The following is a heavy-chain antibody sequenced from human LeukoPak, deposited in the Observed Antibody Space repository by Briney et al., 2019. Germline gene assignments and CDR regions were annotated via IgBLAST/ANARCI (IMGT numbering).Heavy chain of an antibody. V-gene: IGHV3-33*01. D-gene: IGHD6-19*01. J-gene: IGHJ1*01. Sequence: GGSLRPSCAASGFTFSRYGMHWVRQAPGKGLEWVAVIWYDGSKKNYADSVKGRFTISRDNSKNTLNLQMTSLRAEDTAVYYCARVSEDYSSGWYEEYFQYWGQGTLVIVSS. CDR1: GFTFSRYG. CDR3: ARVSEDYSSGWYEEYFQY. CDR2: IWYDGSKK.